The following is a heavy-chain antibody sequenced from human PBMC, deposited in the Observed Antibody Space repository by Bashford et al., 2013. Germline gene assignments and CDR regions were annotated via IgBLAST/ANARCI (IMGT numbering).Heavy chain of an antibody. D-gene: IGHD6-19*01. J-gene: IGHJ5*02. CDR1: GFTFSSYW. CDR3: VNTLTSSGWPRFDP. V-gene: IGHV3-74*01. Sequence: GSLRLSCAASGFTFSSYWMYWVRQGPGKGLVWVSHIKSDGTGTTDADSVKGRVTISRDNSKNTLYLQMNSLRAEDTAVYYCVNTLTSSGWPRFDPWGQGNPGHRL. CDR2: IKSDGTGT.